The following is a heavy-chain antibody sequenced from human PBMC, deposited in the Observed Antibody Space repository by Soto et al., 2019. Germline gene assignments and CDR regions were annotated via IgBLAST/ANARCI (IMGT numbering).Heavy chain of an antibody. J-gene: IGHJ4*02. D-gene: IGHD3-16*02. CDR3: AREGRLYRADYFFDY. CDR1: GYRFSGYY. V-gene: IGHV1-2*04. Sequence: ASVKVSCKASGYRFSGYYIHWVRQAPGQGLESMGWINPTSGVAEYAPKFQGWVTMTRDTSINTAYMELTRLTSNNTAVYYCAREGRLYRADYFFDYWGQGTLVTVSS. CDR2: INPTSGVA.